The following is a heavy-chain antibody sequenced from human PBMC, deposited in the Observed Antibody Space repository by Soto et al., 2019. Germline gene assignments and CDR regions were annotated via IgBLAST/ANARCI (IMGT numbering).Heavy chain of an antibody. V-gene: IGHV1-46*01. CDR3: ARDLAAGDY. CDR2: FNPTSGST. J-gene: IGHJ4*02. CDR1: GYTFINYY. Sequence: QVQLVQSGAEVKKPGASVKLSCKASGYTFINYYIHWVRQAPGQGLEWMGIFNPTSGSTNYAQKFQGRVTLTMDTSTRTVYMELSSLRFDDTAVFYCARDLAAGDYWGQGTLVTVSS. D-gene: IGHD6-13*01.